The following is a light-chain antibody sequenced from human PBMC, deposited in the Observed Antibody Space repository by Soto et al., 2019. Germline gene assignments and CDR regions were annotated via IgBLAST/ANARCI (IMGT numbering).Light chain of an antibody. V-gene: IGLV2-14*01. CDR1: SSDVGDYKY. CDR2: EVS. CDR3: SSFISSSTIV. J-gene: IGLJ1*01. Sequence: QSALTQPASVSGAPGQSITISCTGTSSDVGDYKYVSWYQKHPGKAPKALIYEVSNRPSDVSLRFSGSKSGTTAFLTISGFQAEDEADYYCSSFISSSTIVFGSGTKVTVL.